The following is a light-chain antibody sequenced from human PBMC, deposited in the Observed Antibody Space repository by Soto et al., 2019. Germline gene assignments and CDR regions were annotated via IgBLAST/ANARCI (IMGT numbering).Light chain of an antibody. Sequence: EIVMTQSPATLSVSPGERATLSCRASQSVGSNLAWYQQKPGQAPRLLIYCASTRATGIPARFSGSGSGTELPLTISSLQSEDFAIYFCQQYNNWPPDRTFGQGTKVEIK. J-gene: IGKJ1*01. CDR2: CAS. CDR1: QSVGSN. V-gene: IGKV3-15*01. CDR3: QQYNNWPPDRT.